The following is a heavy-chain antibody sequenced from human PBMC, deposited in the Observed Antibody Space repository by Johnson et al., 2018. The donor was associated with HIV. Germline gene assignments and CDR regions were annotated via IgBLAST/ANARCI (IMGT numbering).Heavy chain of an antibody. CDR1: GFTFSDYY. CDR3: ARGSSSWLHDAFDI. J-gene: IGHJ3*02. CDR2: ISSSGSNI. D-gene: IGHD6-13*01. Sequence: QVQLVESGGGLVKPGGSLRLSCAPSGFTFSDYYMSWMRQAPGQGQEWVSYISSSGSNIYKADSVKGRFTISRDNAKNSLFLQMNSLRAEDTAVYYCARGSSSWLHDAFDIWGQGTMVTVSS. V-gene: IGHV3-11*04.